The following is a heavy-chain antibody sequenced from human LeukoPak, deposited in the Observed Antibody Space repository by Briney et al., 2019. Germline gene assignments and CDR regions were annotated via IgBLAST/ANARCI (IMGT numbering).Heavy chain of an antibody. Sequence: SQTLSLTCTVSGGSISSYYWGWIRQPPGKGLEWIGSIYYSGSTYYNPSLKTRVTISVDTSNNQFSLKLSSVTAADTAVYYCARDDYDTSSAFDIWGQGTMVTVSS. CDR2: IYYSGST. CDR3: ARDDYDTSSAFDI. J-gene: IGHJ3*02. CDR1: GGSISSYY. D-gene: IGHD3-22*01. V-gene: IGHV4-39*07.